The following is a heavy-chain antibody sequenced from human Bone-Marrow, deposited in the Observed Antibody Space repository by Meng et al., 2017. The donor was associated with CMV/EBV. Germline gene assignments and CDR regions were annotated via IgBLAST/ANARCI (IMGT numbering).Heavy chain of an antibody. CDR2: IFHSGST. CDR1: GYSISSGYY. Sequence: SEPLSLTCTVSGYSISSGYYWGWIRQPPGKGLEWIGSIFHSGSTYYNPSLKSRVTISVDTSKNQFSLKLRSVTAADTAVYYCARDRGYSSSRRIKDYYYGMDVWGQGTTVTVSS. CDR3: ARDRGYSSSRRIKDYYYGMDV. D-gene: IGHD6-13*01. J-gene: IGHJ6*02. V-gene: IGHV4-38-2*02.